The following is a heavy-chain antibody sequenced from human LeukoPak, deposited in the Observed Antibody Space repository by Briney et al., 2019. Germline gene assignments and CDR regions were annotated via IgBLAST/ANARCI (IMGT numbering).Heavy chain of an antibody. CDR1: GFTFSSYA. D-gene: IGHD2-2*01. J-gene: IGHJ6*02. Sequence: PGGSLRLSCAASGFTFSSYAMSWVRQAPGQGREWVAAISGSCGNTYYADSVKGRFTISRDNSKNTLYLQMNSLRAEDTAVYYCAKDLHDIVVVPAASPMDVWGQGTTVTVSS. V-gene: IGHV3-23*01. CDR2: ISGSCGNT. CDR3: AKDLHDIVVVPAASPMDV.